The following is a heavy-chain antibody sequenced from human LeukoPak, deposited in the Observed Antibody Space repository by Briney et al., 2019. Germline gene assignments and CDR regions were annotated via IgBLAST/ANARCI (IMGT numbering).Heavy chain of an antibody. CDR2: IRSKANSYAT. V-gene: IGHV3-73*01. J-gene: IGHJ4*02. CDR1: GFTFSSSA. D-gene: IGHD6-13*01. Sequence: GGSLRLSCAASGFTFSSSAMHWFRQASGKGLEWVGRIRSKANSYATAYAASVKGRFTISRDDSKNTAYLQMNSLKTEDTAVYYCTSLPQYGSSPIDYWGQGTLVTVSS. CDR3: TSLPQYGSSPIDY.